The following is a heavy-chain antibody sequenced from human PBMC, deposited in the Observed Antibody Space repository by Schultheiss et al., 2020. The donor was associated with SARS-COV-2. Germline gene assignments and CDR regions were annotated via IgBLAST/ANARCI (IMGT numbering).Heavy chain of an antibody. V-gene: IGHV4-34*01. CDR1: GVSLSNSY. J-gene: IGHJ4*02. CDR3: ARLGRQGAASYPDY. Sequence: SETLSLTCEVSGVSLSNSYWSWIRLPPGKGLEWIGEINQGGIPYYNPSLKSRVTMSREMSKNQVSLKLSSVTAADTALYYCARLGRQGAASYPDYWGQGTLVTVSS. CDR2: INQGGIP. D-gene: IGHD6-6*01.